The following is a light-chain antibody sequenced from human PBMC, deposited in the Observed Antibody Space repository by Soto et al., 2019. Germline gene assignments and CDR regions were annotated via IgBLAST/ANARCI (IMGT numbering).Light chain of an antibody. CDR2: GAS. V-gene: IGKV1-17*01. CDR1: QSISSY. CDR3: VQHDTDPLT. J-gene: IGKJ4*01. Sequence: DIQMTQSPSSLSASVGDRVSITCRASQSISSYLNWYQQKPGKAPKLLIYGASTLQSGVPSRFSGSGSATEFTLTITSLQPEDFATYYCVQHDTDPLTFGGGTKVDIK.